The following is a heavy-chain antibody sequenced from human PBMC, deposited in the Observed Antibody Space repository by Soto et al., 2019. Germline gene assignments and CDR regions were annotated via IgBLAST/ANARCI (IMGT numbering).Heavy chain of an antibody. J-gene: IGHJ4*02. Sequence: GGSLRLSCAASGLTFNNYAMTWVRQVPGKGLEWVSTISGSGESTYYADSVKGRFSISRDNSRNMLYLQMNSLRGDDTAVYYCAKAITNRLRIVDYWGQGTLVTVSS. CDR1: GLTFNNYA. D-gene: IGHD4-17*01. V-gene: IGHV3-23*01. CDR2: ISGSGEST. CDR3: AKAITNRLRIVDY.